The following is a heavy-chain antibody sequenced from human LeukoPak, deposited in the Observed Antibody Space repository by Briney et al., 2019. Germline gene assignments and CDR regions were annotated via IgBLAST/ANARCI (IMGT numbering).Heavy chain of an antibody. CDR1: GYTFTSYG. CDR3: ARAGGYSYGPGYYMDV. V-gene: IGHV1-18*01. CDR2: ISAYNGNT. J-gene: IGHJ6*03. Sequence: ASVKVSCKASGYTFTSYGISWVRQAPGQGLEWMGWISAYNGNTNYAQKLQGRVTMTTDTSISTAYMELSRLRSDDTAVYYCARAGGYSYGPGYYMDVWGKGTTVTISS. D-gene: IGHD5-18*01.